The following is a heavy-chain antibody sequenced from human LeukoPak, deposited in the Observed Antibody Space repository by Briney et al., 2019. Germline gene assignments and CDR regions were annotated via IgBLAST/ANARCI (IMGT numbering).Heavy chain of an antibody. CDR2: IHYSGII. Sequence: SGTLSLTCTVSGGSISSHYWSWFRQPPGKGLEWIGYIHYSGIINYNSSLKSRVTISLDTSKNHVSLKLSSVTAADTAVYYCARRGDSYGYGWFAPWGQGTLVTASS. CDR3: ARRGDSYGYGWFAP. V-gene: IGHV4-59*11. J-gene: IGHJ5*02. CDR1: GGSISSHY. D-gene: IGHD5-18*01.